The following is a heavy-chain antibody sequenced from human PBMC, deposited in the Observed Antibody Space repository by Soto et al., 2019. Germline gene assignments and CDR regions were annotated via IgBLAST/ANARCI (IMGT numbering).Heavy chain of an antibody. J-gene: IGHJ6*02. CDR3: VKGDYDFWSGPSVYYYYGMDV. Sequence: GGSLRLSSSASGFTFSSYAMHWVRQAPGKGLEYVSAISSNGGSTYYADSVKGRFTISRDNSKNTLYLQMSSLRAEDTAVYYCVKGDYDFWSGPSVYYYYGMDVWGQGTTVTVSS. D-gene: IGHD3-3*01. V-gene: IGHV3-64D*08. CDR1: GFTFSSYA. CDR2: ISSNGGST.